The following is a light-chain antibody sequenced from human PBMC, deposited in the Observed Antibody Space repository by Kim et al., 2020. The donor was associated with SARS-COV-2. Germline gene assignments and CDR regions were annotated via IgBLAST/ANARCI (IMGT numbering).Light chain of an antibody. CDR3: AAWDDRLNGFI. CDR1: TSSIGDNT. V-gene: IGLV1-44*01. CDR2: KND. Sequence: GLRVTISCSGSTSSIGDNTVNWYHQVPGMAPKFLIYKNDERPSGVPGRFSGSKSGTSASLAISGLQSEDEGDYYCAAWDDRLNGFIFGGGTRLTVL. J-gene: IGLJ2*01.